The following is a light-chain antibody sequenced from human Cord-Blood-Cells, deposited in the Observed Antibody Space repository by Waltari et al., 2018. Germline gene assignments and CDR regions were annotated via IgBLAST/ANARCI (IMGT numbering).Light chain of an antibody. Sequence: QSALTQPASVSGSPGQSITISCTGTSSDVGSYKLVSWYQKHPGKAPKLMIYEVSKRPSGVSNRFSGSKSGNTASLTISGLQAEDEADYYCCSYAGSSTPYVFGTGTKVTVL. V-gene: IGLV2-23*02. CDR1: SSDVGSYKL. CDR2: EVS. CDR3: CSYAGSSTPYV. J-gene: IGLJ1*01.